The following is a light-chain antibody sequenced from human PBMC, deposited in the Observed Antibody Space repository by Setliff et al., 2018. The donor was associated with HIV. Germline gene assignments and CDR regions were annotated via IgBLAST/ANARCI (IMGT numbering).Light chain of an antibody. CDR2: YDS. CDR1: NIGSKS. J-gene: IGLJ2*01. CDR3: SSYTSSSTVV. V-gene: IGLV3-21*01. Sequence: SYELTQPPSVSVAPGETASITCGGNNIGSKSVHWYQQKPGQAPVLVIYYDSDRPSGIPNRFSGSKSGNTASLTISGLQAEDEADYYCSSYTSSSTVVFGGGTKVTVL.